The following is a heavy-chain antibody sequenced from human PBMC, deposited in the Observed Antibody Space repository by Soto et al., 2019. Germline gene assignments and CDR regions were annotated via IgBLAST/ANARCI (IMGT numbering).Heavy chain of an antibody. CDR1: GGSFSGYY. D-gene: IGHD3-9*01. J-gene: IGHJ2*01. Sequence: QVQLQQWGAGPLRPLETLSLTCGVSGGSFSGYYWAWLLQSPGKGLEWIGEINDRGSINYNPSLKSRVSISVDTSKNHYSLNLRSVTAADTAVYYCARESHDILTGPPWVWYFDLWGRGTLVTVSS. CDR2: INDRGSI. V-gene: IGHV4-34*01. CDR3: ARESHDILTGPPWVWYFDL.